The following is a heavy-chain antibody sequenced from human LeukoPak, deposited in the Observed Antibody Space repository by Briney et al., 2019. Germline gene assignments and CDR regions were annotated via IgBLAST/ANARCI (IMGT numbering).Heavy chain of an antibody. CDR1: GVSVSSGSYY. CDR3: ARVVPAAIFDY. V-gene: IGHV4-61*01. CDR2: IYYSGST. J-gene: IGHJ4*02. Sequence: SETLSLTCTVSGVSVSSGSYYWSWIRQPPGKGLEWIGYIYYSGSTNYNPSLKSRVTISVDTSKNQFSLKLSSVTAADTAVYYCARVVPAAIFDYWGQGTLVTVSS. D-gene: IGHD2-2*01.